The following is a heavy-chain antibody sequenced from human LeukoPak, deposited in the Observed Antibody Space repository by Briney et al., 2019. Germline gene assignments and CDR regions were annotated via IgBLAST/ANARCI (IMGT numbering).Heavy chain of an antibody. J-gene: IGHJ5*02. CDR2: IRYDGGNK. Sequence: GGSLRLPCAASGFTFSSYGMHWVRQAPGKGLEWVAFIRYDGGNKYYADSVRGRFTISRDNSKNTLYLQMNSLRAEDTAVYYCAKLGLWGQGTLVTVSS. V-gene: IGHV3-30*02. CDR1: GFTFSSYG. CDR3: AKLGL.